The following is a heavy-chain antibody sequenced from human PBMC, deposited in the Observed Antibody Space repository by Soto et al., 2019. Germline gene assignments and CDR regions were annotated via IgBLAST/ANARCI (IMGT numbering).Heavy chain of an antibody. CDR1: GGSISSGGYY. J-gene: IGHJ6*02. V-gene: IGHV4-31*03. Sequence: SETLSLTCTVSGGSISSGGYYWSWIRQHPGKGLEWIGYIYYSGSTYYNPSLKSRVTISVDTSKNQFSLKLSSVTAADTAVYYCARYPTVTTGGGYYYYGMDVWGQGTTVTVSS. CDR3: ARYPTVTTGGGYYYYGMDV. CDR2: IYYSGST. D-gene: IGHD4-17*01.